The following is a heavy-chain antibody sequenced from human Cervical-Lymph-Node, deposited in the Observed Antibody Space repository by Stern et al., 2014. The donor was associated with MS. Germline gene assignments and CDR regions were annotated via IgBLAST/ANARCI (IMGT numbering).Heavy chain of an antibody. CDR1: GGSISSYS. V-gene: IGHV4-59*01. Sequence: QLQLQESGPGLVKPSATLSLTCSVSGGSISSYSWNWIRQPPGKGLEWIGYIHYSGCTAYNPSLKSRVTMSVNTFKDQFSLKLTSVTAADTAVYYCARVLNRAQKYRGYYFDYWGQGTLVTVSS. D-gene: IGHD1-14*01. CDR2: IHYSGCT. CDR3: ARVLNRAQKYRGYYFDY. J-gene: IGHJ4*02.